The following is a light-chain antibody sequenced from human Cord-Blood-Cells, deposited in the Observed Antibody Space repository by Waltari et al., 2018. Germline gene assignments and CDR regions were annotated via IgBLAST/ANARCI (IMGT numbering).Light chain of an antibody. Sequence: QSALTQPASVSGSPGQSLTISCTGTRSDVGSYNLVAWYQQHPGKAPNLMIYEGSKPPSGVSNRFTSSKSGNTASRTISGLKAEDEAVYYCCSYAGVVFGGGTKLTVL. CDR2: EGS. J-gene: IGLJ2*01. CDR3: CSYAGVV. CDR1: RSDVGSYNL. V-gene: IGLV2-23*01.